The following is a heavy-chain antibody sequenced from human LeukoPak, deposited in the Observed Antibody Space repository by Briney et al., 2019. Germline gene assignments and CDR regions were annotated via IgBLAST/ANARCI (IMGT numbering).Heavy chain of an antibody. J-gene: IGHJ4*02. D-gene: IGHD3-22*01. V-gene: IGHV3-23*01. CDR3: AKGTMDGGQYYYDSS. Sequence: GGSLRLSCAASGFTFSSYAISWVRQAPGKGLEWVAAISGSGGSTYYADSVKGRFTISRDNSKNTLYLEMNNLRAEDTAVYYCAKGTMDGGQYYYDSSGGQGTLVTVSS. CDR2: ISGSGGST. CDR1: GFTFSSYA.